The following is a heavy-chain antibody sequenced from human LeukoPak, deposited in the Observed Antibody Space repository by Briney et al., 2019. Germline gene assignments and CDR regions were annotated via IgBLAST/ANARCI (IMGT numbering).Heavy chain of an antibody. Sequence: PRRSLRLSRALSGFTLTSYGMHWVRQAPGKGREWVAVIWYDGSNKYYTDSVTGRFTISRDNSENTLYLQMNSLRAEDTAGYYCARALSLVWSSGFYYGMDVWGQGTTVTVSS. D-gene: IGHD6-25*01. V-gene: IGHV3-33*01. CDR3: ARALSLVWSSGFYYGMDV. CDR1: GFTLTSYG. J-gene: IGHJ6*02. CDR2: IWYDGSNK.